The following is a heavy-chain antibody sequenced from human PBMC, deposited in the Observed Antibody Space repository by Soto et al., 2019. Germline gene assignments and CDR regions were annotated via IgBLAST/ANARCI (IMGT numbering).Heavy chain of an antibody. Sequence: GGSLRRSCAASGFTVSSNYMSWVRQAPGKGLEWVSVIYSGGSTYYADSVKGRFTISRDNSKNTLYLQMNSLRAEDTAVYYCAREARVDYYDSSGYYYYGMDVWGQGTTVTVSS. CDR1: GFTVSSNY. J-gene: IGHJ6*02. CDR3: AREARVDYYDSSGYYYYGMDV. CDR2: IYSGGST. V-gene: IGHV3-53*01. D-gene: IGHD3-22*01.